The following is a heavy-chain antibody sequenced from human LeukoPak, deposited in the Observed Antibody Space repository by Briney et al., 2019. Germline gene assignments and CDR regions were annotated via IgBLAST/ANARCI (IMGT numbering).Heavy chain of an antibody. D-gene: IGHD1-1*01. V-gene: IGHV3-11*06. Sequence: GGSLRLSCTASGFPFIEYSMNWIRQAPGKGLEWISYIGIDSGNTKYADSVRGRFTISTDKAKNSLYLQMNSLRVEDTAVYYCARDHNYAFDNWGQGTLVSVAS. CDR3: ARDHNYAFDN. CDR1: GFPFIEYS. J-gene: IGHJ4*02. CDR2: IGIDSGNT.